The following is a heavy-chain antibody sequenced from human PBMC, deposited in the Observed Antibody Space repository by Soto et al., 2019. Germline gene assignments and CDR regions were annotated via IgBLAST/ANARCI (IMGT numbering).Heavy chain of an antibody. J-gene: IGHJ5*02. CDR2: IYYSGNN. D-gene: IGHD3-3*01. CDR1: GDSINNYH. CDR3: ARGHYDFWSGSINWFDP. V-gene: IGHV4-59*01. Sequence: SETLSLTCTVSGDSINNYHWSWIRQPPGKGLEWIGSIYYSGNNNYNPSLRSRVTISLATSKNQFSLKLNSVTAADTAVYYCARGHYDFWSGSINWFDPWGQVTLVTVSS.